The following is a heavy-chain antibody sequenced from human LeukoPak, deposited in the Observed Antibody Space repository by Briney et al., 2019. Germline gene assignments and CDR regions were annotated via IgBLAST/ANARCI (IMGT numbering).Heavy chain of an antibody. J-gene: IGHJ4*02. CDR1: GFTFSSYS. Sequence: GGSLRLSCAASGFTFSSYSMNWVRQAPGKGLEWVSYISSSSSTIYYADSVKGRFTISRDNAKNSLYLQMNSLRAEDTAVYYCARQGSVGATPLDYWGQGILVTVSS. CDR3: ARQGSVGATPLDY. D-gene: IGHD1-26*01. CDR2: ISSSSSTI. V-gene: IGHV3-48*04.